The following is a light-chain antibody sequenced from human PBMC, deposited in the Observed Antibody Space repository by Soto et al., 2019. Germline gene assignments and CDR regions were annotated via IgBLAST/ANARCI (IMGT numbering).Light chain of an antibody. CDR3: QQSYTYSWA. CDR2: STS. Sequence: DIQMTQSPSSLSASIGDRVTITCRASQSISRLLAWYQQKPGKAPKLLIYSTSSLESGVPSRFSGSGSETDFSLTISSLQPDDFATYYCQQSYTYSWAFGQGTKVDIK. CDR1: QSISRL. V-gene: IGKV1-39*01. J-gene: IGKJ1*01.